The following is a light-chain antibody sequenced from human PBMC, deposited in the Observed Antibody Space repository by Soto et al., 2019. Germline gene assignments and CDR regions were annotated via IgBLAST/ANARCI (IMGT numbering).Light chain of an antibody. J-gene: IGKJ2*03. V-gene: IGKV1-39*01. CDR2: SAS. Sequence: DIQMTQSPSSLSASLGDRVTITCRASQTINNYLHWYQQRPGEAPKLLIYSASNLQTGVPPRFSGSGSGTLFTLTISSLQPEDFATYYCQQSSSTPHSFGQGTIVEIK. CDR3: QQSSSTPHS. CDR1: QTINNY.